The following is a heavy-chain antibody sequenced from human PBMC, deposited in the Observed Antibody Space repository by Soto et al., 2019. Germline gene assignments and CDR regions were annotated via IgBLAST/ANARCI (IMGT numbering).Heavy chain of an antibody. CDR1: GASISSGNFY. CDR3: ARESGWCSEFNYYCVGVDV. D-gene: IGHD2-8*01. J-gene: IGHJ6*04. Sequence: SETLSLTCTVSGASISSGNFYWTWIRQPPGKGLEWIGYIFYSGTTYYNPSLQSRATISIETSKNQFSLKLKSVTAADTAIYYCARESGWCSEFNYYCVGVDVWGKGTTVTVSS. V-gene: IGHV4-30-4*01. CDR2: IFYSGTT.